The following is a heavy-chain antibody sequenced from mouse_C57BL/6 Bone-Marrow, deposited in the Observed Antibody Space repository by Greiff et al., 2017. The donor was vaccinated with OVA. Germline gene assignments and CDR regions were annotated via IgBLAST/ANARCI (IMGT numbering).Heavy chain of an antibody. D-gene: IGHD1-1*01. Sequence: QVQLQQSGAELVRPGASVKLSCKASGYTFTSYCMRWVKQRTGQGLEWIGEIHPRSGNTYYNEKFKGKATLTADKSSSTAYMELRSLTSEDSAVYFCAREGIASLVESFAYGGRGTVATVSA. J-gene: IGHJ3*01. V-gene: IGHV1-81*01. CDR3: AREGIASLVESFAY. CDR1: GYTFTSYC. CDR2: IHPRSGNT.